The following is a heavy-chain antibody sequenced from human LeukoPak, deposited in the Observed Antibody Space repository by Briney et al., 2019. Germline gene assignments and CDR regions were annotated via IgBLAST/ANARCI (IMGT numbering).Heavy chain of an antibody. D-gene: IGHD1-26*01. CDR3: ARDNGSGSYYAGGAFDY. CDR1: GGSLSSYY. CDR2: IYYSGST. Sequence: SETLSLTCTVSGGSLSSYYWSWLRQPPGKGLEWIGYIYYSGSTNYNPSLKSRVTISVDTSKNQFSLKLSPVTAADTAVYYCARDNGSGSYYAGGAFDYWGQGTLVTVSS. J-gene: IGHJ4*02. V-gene: IGHV4-59*01.